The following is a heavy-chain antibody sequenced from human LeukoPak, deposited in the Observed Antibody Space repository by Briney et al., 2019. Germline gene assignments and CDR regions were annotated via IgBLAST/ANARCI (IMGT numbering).Heavy chain of an antibody. CDR2: ISAYNGDT. CDR1: GFIFTSYG. CDR3: ARIADYSLNWYFDL. V-gene: IGHV1-18*01. D-gene: IGHD4-11*01. J-gene: IGHJ2*01. Sequence: SSVKVPCKASGFIFTSYGISWVRQAPGQGLEWLGWISAYNGDTKYAQKVQGRVTMTTDTSTSTAYMDLRSLRSDDTAVYYCARIADYSLNWYFDLWGRGTLVTVSS.